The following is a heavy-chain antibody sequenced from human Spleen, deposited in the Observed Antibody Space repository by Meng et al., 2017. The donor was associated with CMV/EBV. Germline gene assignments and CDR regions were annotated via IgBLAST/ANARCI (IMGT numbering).Heavy chain of an antibody. J-gene: IGHJ6*02. CDR3: ARTFSSSWRVGYGMDV. Sequence: SVKVSCKASGYTFTSYAMHWVRQAPGQRLEWMGGIIPILGIANYAQKFQGRVTISADKSTSTAYMELSSLRSEDTAVYYCARTFSSSWRVGYGMDVWGQGTTVTVSS. V-gene: IGHV1-69*10. CDR1: GYTFTSYA. CDR2: IIPILGIA. D-gene: IGHD6-13*01.